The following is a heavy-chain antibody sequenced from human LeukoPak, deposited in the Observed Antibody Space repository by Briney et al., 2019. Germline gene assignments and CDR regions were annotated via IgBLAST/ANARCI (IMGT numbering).Heavy chain of an antibody. V-gene: IGHV1-2*02. J-gene: IGHJ5*02. CDR3: ARDLPWTNQLIAVAGKNWFDR. Sequence: GSVTVSCKASGYTFTGYYMHWVRQAPGQGLEWMGWINPNSGGTNYAQKFQGRVTMTRDTSISTAYMELSRLRSDDTAVYYCARDLPWTNQLIAVAGKNWFDRWGQGTLVTVSS. D-gene: IGHD6-19*01. CDR2: INPNSGGT. CDR1: GYTFTGYY.